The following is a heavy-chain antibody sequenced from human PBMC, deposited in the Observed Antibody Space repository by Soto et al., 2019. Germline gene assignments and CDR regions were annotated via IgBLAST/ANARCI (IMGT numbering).Heavy chain of an antibody. CDR1: GFNVYANF. CDR2: LYSGGTT. CDR3: ARDGEAKYSVAFDI. V-gene: IGHV3-53*01. Sequence: GGSLRLSCVVSGFNVYANFMNWVRQAPGKGLEWVSILYSGGTTHYADSVKGRFTISRDNSKNTLYLQMNSLRAEDTAVYYCARDGEAKYSVAFDIRGHGTMVTVSS. D-gene: IGHD2-15*01. J-gene: IGHJ3*02.